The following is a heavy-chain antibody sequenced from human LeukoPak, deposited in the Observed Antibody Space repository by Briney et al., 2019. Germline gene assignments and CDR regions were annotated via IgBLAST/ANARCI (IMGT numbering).Heavy chain of an antibody. CDR1: GYTFTGYY. Sequence: ASVKVSCKASGYTFTGYYMHWVRQAPGQGLEWMGRINPNSGGTNYAQKFQGRVTMTRDTSTSTVYMELSSLRSEDTAVYYCARDRRTDYFDYWGQGTLVTVSS. V-gene: IGHV1-2*06. CDR3: ARDRRTDYFDY. J-gene: IGHJ4*02. CDR2: INPNSGGT. D-gene: IGHD1-1*01.